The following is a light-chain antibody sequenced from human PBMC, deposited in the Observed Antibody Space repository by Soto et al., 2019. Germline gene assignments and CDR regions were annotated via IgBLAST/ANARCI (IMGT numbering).Light chain of an antibody. CDR1: QDIKTY. CDR3: HHRNNYPPCT. Sequence: IQLTQSPSSLSASVGDRVSITCRASQDIKTYLAWYQQKQGKAPKLLISGTFTLQSGVPSRFNGSVYGTDFTLTISRLQPKDHATYNCHHRNNYPPCTFGPGNKVDLE. CDR2: GTF. J-gene: IGKJ3*01. V-gene: IGKV1-9*01.